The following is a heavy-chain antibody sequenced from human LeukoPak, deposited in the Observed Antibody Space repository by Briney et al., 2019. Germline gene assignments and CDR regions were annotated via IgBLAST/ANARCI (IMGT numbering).Heavy chain of an antibody. J-gene: IGHJ4*02. CDR2: IYYSGST. CDR1: GGSISSSSYY. D-gene: IGHD3-10*01. CDR3: ARVAWFGELHLDY. Sequence: SETLSLTCTVSGGSISSSSYYWGWIRQPPGKGLEWIGSIYYSGSTYYNPSLKSRVTISVDTSKNQFSLKLSSVTAADTAVYYCARVAWFGELHLDYWGQGTLVTVSS. V-gene: IGHV4-39*07.